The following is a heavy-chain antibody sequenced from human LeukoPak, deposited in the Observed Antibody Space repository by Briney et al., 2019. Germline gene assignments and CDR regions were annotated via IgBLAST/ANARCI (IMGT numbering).Heavy chain of an antibody. CDR3: AKDVWFGDPLSGYMDV. J-gene: IGHJ6*03. CDR2: IRYDGSNK. CDR1: GFTFSSYG. D-gene: IGHD3-10*01. V-gene: IGHV3-30*02. Sequence: GGSLRLSCAASGFTFSSYGMHWVRQAPGKGLEWVAFIRYDGSNKYYADSVKGRFTISRDNSKNTLYLQMNSLRAEDTAVYYCAKDVWFGDPLSGYMDVWGKGTTVTVSS.